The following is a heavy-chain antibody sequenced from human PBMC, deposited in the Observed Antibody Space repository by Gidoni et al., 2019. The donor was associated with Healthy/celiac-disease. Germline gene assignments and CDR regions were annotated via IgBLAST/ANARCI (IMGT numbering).Heavy chain of an antibody. CDR1: GGSFSGYY. V-gene: IGHV4-34*01. Sequence: QVQLQQWGAGLLKPSETLSLTCAVYGGSFSGYYWSWIRQPPGKGLEWIGEINHSGSTNYNPSLKSRVTISVDTSKNQFSLKLSSVTAADTAVYYCARRRGKRIDYWGQGTLVTVSS. CDR3: ARRRGKRIDY. CDR2: INHSGST. J-gene: IGHJ4*02. D-gene: IGHD5-12*01.